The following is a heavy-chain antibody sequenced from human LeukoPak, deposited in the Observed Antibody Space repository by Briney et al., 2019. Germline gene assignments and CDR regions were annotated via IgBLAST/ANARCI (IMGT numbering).Heavy chain of an antibody. CDR3: ASPRIAARPGHFDY. CDR1: GYTFTSYY. Sequence: ASVKVSCKASGYTFTSYYMHWVRQAPGQGLEWMGIINPSGGSTSYAQKFQGRVTITADESMSTAYMELSSLRSEDTAVYYCASPRIAARPGHFDYWGQGTLVTVSS. D-gene: IGHD6-6*01. J-gene: IGHJ4*02. CDR2: INPSGGST. V-gene: IGHV1-46*01.